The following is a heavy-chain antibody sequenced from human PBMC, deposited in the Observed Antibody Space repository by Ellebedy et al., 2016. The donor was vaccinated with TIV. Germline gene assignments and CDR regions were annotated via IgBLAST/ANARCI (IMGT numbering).Heavy chain of an antibody. Sequence: PGGSLRLSCAASGFTFSSYGMSWVRQAPGEGLEWVSGISGSGGFTYYADSEKGRFTISIDNSKNTLYLQMNSLRAEDTAVYYCAKDSTRYSSSSPLDYWGQGTLVTVSS. CDR1: GFTFSSYG. CDR2: ISGSGGFT. J-gene: IGHJ4*02. CDR3: AKDSTRYSSSSPLDY. D-gene: IGHD6-13*01. V-gene: IGHV3-23*01.